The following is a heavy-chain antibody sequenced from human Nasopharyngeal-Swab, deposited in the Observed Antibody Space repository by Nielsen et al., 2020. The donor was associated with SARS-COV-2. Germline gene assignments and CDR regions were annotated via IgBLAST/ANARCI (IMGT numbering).Heavy chain of an antibody. D-gene: IGHD4-11*01. CDR3: ARLTVTTFYYYYGMDV. J-gene: IGHJ6*02. CDR1: GYTFTSYG. V-gene: IGHV1-18*01. CDR2: ISAYNGNT. Sequence: ASVKASCKASGYTFTSYGISWVRQAPGQGLEWMGWISAYNGNTNYAQKLQGRVTMTTDTSTSTAYMELRSLRSDDTAVYYCARLTVTTFYYYYGMDVWGQGTTVTVSS.